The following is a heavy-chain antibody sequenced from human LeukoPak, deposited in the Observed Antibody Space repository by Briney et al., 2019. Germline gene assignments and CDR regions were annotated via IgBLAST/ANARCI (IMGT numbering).Heavy chain of an antibody. J-gene: IGHJ4*02. CDR3: ARRARVAAAGTLGY. CDR2: MNPNSGNT. D-gene: IGHD6-13*01. V-gene: IGHV1-8*01. Sequence: ASVKVSCKASGYTFTSYDINWVRQATGQGLEWMGWMNPNSGNTGYAQKFQGRVTMTRNTSISTAYMELSSLRSEDTAVYYCARRARVAAAGTLGYWGQGTLVTVSP. CDR1: GYTFTSYD.